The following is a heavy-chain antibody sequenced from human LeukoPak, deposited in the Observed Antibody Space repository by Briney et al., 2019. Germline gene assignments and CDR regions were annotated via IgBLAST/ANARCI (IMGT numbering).Heavy chain of an antibody. CDR2: MNPNTGNA. D-gene: IGHD4-17*01. CDR3: VRGFYGSETYYFDY. J-gene: IGHJ4*02. CDR1: GYTLTRHD. Sequence: ASVKVSCKTSGYTLTRHDIHWVRQGTGQGLEWIGWMNPNTGNAGYAPTFQGRVTMTRNTAISTAYMEVSGLRSDDTAAFFCVRGFYGSETYYFDYWGQGTLVTVSS. V-gene: IGHV1-8*01.